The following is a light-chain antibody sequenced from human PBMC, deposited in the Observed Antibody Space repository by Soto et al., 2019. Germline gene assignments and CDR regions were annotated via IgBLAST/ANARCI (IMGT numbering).Light chain of an antibody. CDR3: QQYNRYSGM. J-gene: IGKJ1*01. Sequence: DIQMTQSPSTLSASVGDRVTITCRASQSISSWLAWYQQKPGKAPKLLIYDASSLESGVTSRFSGSGSGTEFTLTISSLQPDDFETYYCQQYNRYSGMFRKGPKVDI. V-gene: IGKV1-5*01. CDR1: QSISSW. CDR2: DAS.